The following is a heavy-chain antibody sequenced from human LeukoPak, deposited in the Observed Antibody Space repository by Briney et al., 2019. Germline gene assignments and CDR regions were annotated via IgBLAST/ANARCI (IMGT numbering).Heavy chain of an antibody. CDR2: IYHSGST. V-gene: IGHV4-38-2*01. Sequence: SETLSLTCAVSGYSISSGYYWGWIRQPPGKGLEWIGSIYHSGSTYYNPSLKSRVTISVDTSKNQFSLKLSSVTAADTAVYHCAIYMVRGVIYPLNDAFDIWGQGTMVTVSS. CDR3: AIYMVRGVIYPLNDAFDI. D-gene: IGHD3-10*01. CDR1: GYSISSGYY. J-gene: IGHJ3*02.